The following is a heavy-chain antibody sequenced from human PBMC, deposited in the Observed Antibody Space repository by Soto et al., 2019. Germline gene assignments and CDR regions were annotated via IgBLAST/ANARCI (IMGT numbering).Heavy chain of an antibody. CDR3: ANAGDYDLLTFDH. Sequence: QSTLKESGPTLVRPAHTLTLSCDFSGFSLSTYHMGVAWIRQPPGKALDWLALIYWDDDTRYSPSLKDRPATSKGTSSNQVVLTITNVDPGDTATCLCANAGDYDLLTFDHWGPGTLVTVSS. V-gene: IGHV2-5*02. D-gene: IGHD4-17*01. CDR2: IYWDDDT. CDR1: GFSLSTYHMG. J-gene: IGHJ4*02.